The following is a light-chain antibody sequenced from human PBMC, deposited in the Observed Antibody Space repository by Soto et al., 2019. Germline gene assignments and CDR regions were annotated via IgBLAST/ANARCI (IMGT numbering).Light chain of an antibody. Sequence: DIVLTQSPGTLSLSPGERATLSCRASQSVSSNYVAWFQQKPGQAPRLRIYVASSRPTGIPDRFSGSGSGTDFTLTISRLEPEDFAVYYCQQYGSSPWTFGQGTKVEIK. J-gene: IGKJ1*01. CDR2: VAS. CDR3: QQYGSSPWT. V-gene: IGKV3-20*01. CDR1: QSVSSNY.